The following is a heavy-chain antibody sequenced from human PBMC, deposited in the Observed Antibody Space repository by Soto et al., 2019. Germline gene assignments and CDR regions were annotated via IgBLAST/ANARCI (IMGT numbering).Heavy chain of an antibody. J-gene: IGHJ6*02. V-gene: IGHV3-30*18. CDR1: GFTFSSYG. CDR3: AKERYSSSWYNYYYGMDV. D-gene: IGHD6-13*01. Sequence: GGSLRLSCAASGFTFSSYGMHWVRQAPGKGLEWVAVISYDGSNKYYADSVKGRFTISRDNSKNTLYLQMNSLRAEDTAVYYCAKERYSSSWYNYYYGMDVWGQGTTVTV. CDR2: ISYDGSNK.